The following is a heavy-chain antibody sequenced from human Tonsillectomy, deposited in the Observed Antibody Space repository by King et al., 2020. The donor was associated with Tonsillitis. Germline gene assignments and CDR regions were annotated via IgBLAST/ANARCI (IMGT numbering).Heavy chain of an antibody. Sequence: VQLVESGGGLVQPGGSLRLSCAASGFTVSSNYMSWVRQAPGKGLEWVSVIYSGGSIYYADSVKGRFTISRDNSKNTLYLQMNSLRAEDTAVYYYARVNYYYDMDVWGQGTTVTVSS. V-gene: IGHV3-66*01. CDR1: GFTVSSNY. CDR3: ARVNYYYDMDV. CDR2: IYSGGSI. J-gene: IGHJ6*02.